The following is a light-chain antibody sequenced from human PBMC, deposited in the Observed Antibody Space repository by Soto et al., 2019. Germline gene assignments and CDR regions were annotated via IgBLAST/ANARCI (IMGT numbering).Light chain of an antibody. V-gene: IGLV2-14*03. CDR2: EVS. Sequence: QSALTQPASVSGSPGQSITISCTGTSSDVGNYDYVSWYQQHPGKAPKLMIYEVSTRPSGVSIRFSGSKSGNAASLTISGLQAEDETDYYCTSHTTSSAVLFGGGTKVTVL. CDR1: SSDVGNYDY. CDR3: TSHTTSSAVL. J-gene: IGLJ2*01.